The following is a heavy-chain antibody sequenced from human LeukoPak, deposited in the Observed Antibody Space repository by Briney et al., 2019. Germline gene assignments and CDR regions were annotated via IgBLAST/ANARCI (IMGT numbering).Heavy chain of an antibody. CDR1: GGTFSSYA. V-gene: IGHV1-69*05. J-gene: IGHJ4*02. Sequence: GSSVKVSCKASGGTFSSYAISWVRQAPGQGLEWMGRIIPIFGTANYAQKFQGRVTMTTDTSTSTAYMELRSLRSDDTAVYYCARALVLWFGELLRVRSALDYWGQGTLVTVSS. CDR3: ARALVLWFGELLRVRSALDY. D-gene: IGHD3-10*01. CDR2: IIPIFGTA.